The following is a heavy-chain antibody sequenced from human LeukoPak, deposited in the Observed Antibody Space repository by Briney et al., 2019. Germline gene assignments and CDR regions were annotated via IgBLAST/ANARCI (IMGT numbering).Heavy chain of an antibody. CDR2: ISYSGST. CDR1: GGSISSYY. CDR3: ARATSGYYFDY. D-gene: IGHD3-22*01. V-gene: IGHV4-59*01. J-gene: IGHJ4*02. Sequence: SETPSLTCTVSGGSISSYYWNWIRQPPGKGLEWIGYISYSGSTNYNPSLKSRVTMSVDTSKNQFSLKLSSVTAADTAVYFCARATSGYYFDYWDQGTLVTVSS.